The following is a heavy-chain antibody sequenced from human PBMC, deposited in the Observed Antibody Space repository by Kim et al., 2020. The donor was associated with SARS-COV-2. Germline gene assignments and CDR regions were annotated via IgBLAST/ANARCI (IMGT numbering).Heavy chain of an antibody. CDR2: IYYSGST. J-gene: IGHJ4*02. V-gene: IGHV4-59*13. CDR1: GGSISSYY. D-gene: IGHD3-22*01. CDR3: ARGEPIYYDSSGYYNYFDY. Sequence: SETLSFTCTVSGGSISSYYWSWIRQPPGKGLEWIGYIYYSGSTNYNPSLKSRVTISVDTSKNQFSLKLSSVTAADTAVYYCARGEPIYYDSSGYYNYFDYWGQGTLVTVPS.